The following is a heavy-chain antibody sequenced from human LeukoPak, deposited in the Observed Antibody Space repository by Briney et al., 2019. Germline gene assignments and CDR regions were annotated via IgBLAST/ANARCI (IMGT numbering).Heavy chain of an antibody. D-gene: IGHD3-16*01. CDR2: IYYSGST. J-gene: IGHJ6*04. V-gene: IGHV4-30-4*01. Sequence: KTSETLSLTCTVSGGSISSGDYFWSCPRQPPGKVLEWNANIYYSGSTYYNPSLKSRVTIAAGTSKNQFSLKLSSGTAADTGVYYCARFDYGGRDVWGKGTTVTVSS. CDR1: GGSISSGDYF. CDR3: ARFDYGGRDV.